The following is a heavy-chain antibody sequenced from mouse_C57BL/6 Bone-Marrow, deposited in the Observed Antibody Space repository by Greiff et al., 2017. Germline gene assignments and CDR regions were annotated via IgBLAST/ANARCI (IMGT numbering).Heavy chain of an antibody. V-gene: IGHV1-85*01. CDR3: ARFEVYGSGGDWYFDV. Sequence: VQLQQSGPELVKPGASVKLSCKASGYTFTSYDINWVKQRPGQGLEWIGWIYPRDGSTKYNEKFKGKATLTVDTSSSTAYMELHSLTSEDSAVYFCARFEVYGSGGDWYFDVWGTGTAVTVSS. CDR1: GYTFTSYD. J-gene: IGHJ1*03. CDR2: IYPRDGST. D-gene: IGHD1-1*01.